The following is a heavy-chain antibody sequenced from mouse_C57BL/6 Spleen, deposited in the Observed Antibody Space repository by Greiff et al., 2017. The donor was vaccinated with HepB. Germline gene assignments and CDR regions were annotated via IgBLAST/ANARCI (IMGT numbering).Heavy chain of an antibody. CDR3: AREITTVVARAMDY. CDR1: GFTFSDYG. J-gene: IGHJ4*01. Sequence: EVQVVESGGGLVKPGGSLKLSCAASGFTFSDYGMHWVRQAPEKGLEWVAYISSGSSTIYYADTVKGRFTISRDNAKNTLFLQMTSLRSEDTAMYYCAREITTVVARAMDYWGQGTSVTVSS. CDR2: ISSGSSTI. D-gene: IGHD1-1*01. V-gene: IGHV5-17*01.